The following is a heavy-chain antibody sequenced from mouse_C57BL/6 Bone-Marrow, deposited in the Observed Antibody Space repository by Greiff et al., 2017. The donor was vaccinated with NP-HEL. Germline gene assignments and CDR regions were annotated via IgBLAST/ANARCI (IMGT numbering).Heavy chain of an antibody. CDR1: GFSLTSYG. Sequence: QVQLKESGPGLVAPSQSLSITCTVSGFSLTSYGVHWVRQPPGKGLEWLVVIWSDGSTTYYSALNSRLSIRKDNSKSQVFLKMNSLQTDDTAMYDCARQGYDYDAWYFDVWGTGTTVTVSS. D-gene: IGHD2-4*01. CDR3: ARQGYDYDAWYFDV. J-gene: IGHJ1*03. CDR2: IWSDGST. V-gene: IGHV2-6-1*01.